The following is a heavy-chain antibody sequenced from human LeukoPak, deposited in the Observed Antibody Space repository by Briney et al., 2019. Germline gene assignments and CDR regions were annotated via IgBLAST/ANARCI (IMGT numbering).Heavy chain of an antibody. CDR3: ARNGDYSADS. J-gene: IGHJ4*02. D-gene: IGHD4-17*01. CDR2: VHHSGRT. CDR1: GYSFSSGYW. V-gene: IGHV4-4*02. Sequence: SETLSLTCAVSGYSFSSGYWWSWVRQPPGKGLEWIGEVHHSGRTNYNPSLKSRVTMSVDKSKNQFSLKLTSVTAADTAVYYCARNGDYSADSWGQGTLLTVSP.